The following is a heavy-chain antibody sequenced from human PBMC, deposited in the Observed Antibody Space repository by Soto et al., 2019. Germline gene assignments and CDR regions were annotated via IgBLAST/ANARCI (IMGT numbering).Heavy chain of an antibody. Sequence: ASVKVSCKASGYTFTSYGISWVRQAPGQGLEWMGWISAYNGNTNYAQKLQGRVTMTTDTSTSTAYMELRSLRSDDAAVYYCARDRVLWFGDNDYGMDVWGQGTTVTVPS. D-gene: IGHD3-10*01. V-gene: IGHV1-18*04. J-gene: IGHJ6*02. CDR2: ISAYNGNT. CDR3: ARDRVLWFGDNDYGMDV. CDR1: GYTFTSYG.